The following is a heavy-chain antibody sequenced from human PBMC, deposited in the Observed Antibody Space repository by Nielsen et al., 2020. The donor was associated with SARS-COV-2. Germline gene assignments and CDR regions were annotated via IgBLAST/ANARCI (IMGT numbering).Heavy chain of an antibody. CDR1: GFNFHEYS. D-gene: IGHD2-15*01. V-gene: IGHV3-43*01. CDR2: ISWDGITT. Sequence: GGSLRLSCAASGFNFHEYSMNWVRQAPGKGLEWVSLISWDGITTHYADSVKGRFTVSRDNSKSSLYLQVNSLRSEDTALYYCAKDMGRYCSGGSCYSWASDHWGQGTLVTVSS. CDR3: AKDMGRYCSGGSCYSWASDH. J-gene: IGHJ4*02.